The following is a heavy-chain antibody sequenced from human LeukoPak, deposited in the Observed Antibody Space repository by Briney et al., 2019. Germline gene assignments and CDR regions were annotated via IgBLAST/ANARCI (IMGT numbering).Heavy chain of an antibody. CDR2: INSDGSST. Sequence: PGGSLRLSCAASRFTFSNCWMHWVRQAPGKGLVWVSRINSDGSSTTYADSVKGRFTISRDNAKNTLYLQMNSLRAEDTAVYYCAREIFGSGSYPDFWGQGTLVTVSS. CDR3: AREIFGSGSYPDF. J-gene: IGHJ4*02. V-gene: IGHV3-74*01. D-gene: IGHD3-10*01. CDR1: RFTFSNCW.